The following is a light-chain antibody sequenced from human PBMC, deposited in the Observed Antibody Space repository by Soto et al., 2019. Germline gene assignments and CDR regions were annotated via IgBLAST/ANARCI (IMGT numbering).Light chain of an antibody. CDR2: WAS. Sequence: DIVMTHSTDSLSVSLVEMSTIDCKSVHSVLYSSNNKNYLAWYQQKPGQPPKLLIYWASTRESGVPDRFSGSGSGTDFTLTISSLQAEDVAVYYCQQYYSTPLTFGGGTKVDI. J-gene: IGKJ4*01. V-gene: IGKV4-1*01. CDR3: QQYYSTPLT. CDR1: HSVLYSSNNKNY.